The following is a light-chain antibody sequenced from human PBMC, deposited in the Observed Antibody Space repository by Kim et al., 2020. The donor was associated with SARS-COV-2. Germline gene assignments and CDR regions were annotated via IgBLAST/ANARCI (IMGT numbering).Light chain of an antibody. CDR3: QQYGGSPYT. V-gene: IGKV3-20*01. CDR2: GAS. J-gene: IGKJ2*01. CDR1: QSVRSSY. Sequence: EIVLTQSPGTLSLSPGERGTLSCRASQSVRSSYLAWYQQKPGQAPRLLIYGASSRATGIPDRFSGSGSGTDFTLTISRLEPEDFAVYYCQQYGGSPYTFGQGTKLEI.